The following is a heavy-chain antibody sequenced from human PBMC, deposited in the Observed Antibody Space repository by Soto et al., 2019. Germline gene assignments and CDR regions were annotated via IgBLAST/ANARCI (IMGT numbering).Heavy chain of an antibody. J-gene: IGHJ6*02. V-gene: IGHV3-21*01. CDR3: ARAGGYSRTTPNPSAYDMDV. D-gene: IGHD6-13*01. Sequence: EVQLVESGGGLVKPGGSLRLSCAVSGFTFNSYSMNWVRQAPGKGLEWVSSISSFSNYMYYTDSVKGRFTSSRDNARNSLYLQMNSLRDEDTAVYYCARAGGYSRTTPNPSAYDMDVWGQGTTVTVSS. CDR2: ISSFSNYM. CDR1: GFTFNSYS.